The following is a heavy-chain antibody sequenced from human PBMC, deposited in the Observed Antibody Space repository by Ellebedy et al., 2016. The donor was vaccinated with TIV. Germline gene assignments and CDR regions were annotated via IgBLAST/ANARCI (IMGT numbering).Heavy chain of an antibody. CDR2: IYPGDSVT. Sequence: GESLKISXKGFGYTFAKYWIGWVRQMPGKGPEWMGIIYPGDSVTRYSPSVQGQVTISADKSVSTAYLQWTSLKVSDTATYYCGRVFYGVAKGGFDVWGQGTMVTVSS. J-gene: IGHJ3*01. V-gene: IGHV5-51*01. D-gene: IGHD3-3*01. CDR1: GYTFAKYW. CDR3: GRVFYGVAKGGFDV.